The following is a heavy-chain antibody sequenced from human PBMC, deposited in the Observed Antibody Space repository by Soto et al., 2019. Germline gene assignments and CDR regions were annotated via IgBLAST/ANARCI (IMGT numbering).Heavy chain of an antibody. V-gene: IGHV1-69*13. J-gene: IGHJ4*02. CDR2: IIPIFGTA. Sequence: ASVKVSCKASGGTFSSYAISWVQQAPGQGLEWMGGIIPIFGTANYAQKFQGRVTITADESTSTAYMELSSLRSEDTAVYYCARGLGLSIFAGYIDFWGAGALVTVSS. CDR3: ARGLGLSIFAGYIDF. CDR1: GGTFSSYA. D-gene: IGHD3-3*01.